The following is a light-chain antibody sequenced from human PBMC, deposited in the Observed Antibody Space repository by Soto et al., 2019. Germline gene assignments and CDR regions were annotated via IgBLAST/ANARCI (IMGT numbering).Light chain of an antibody. J-gene: IGKJ1*01. Sequence: DAVLTQSPLSLSVTLGQPASISCRSSQSLVYSDGNMYLNWFHQRPGQSPRRLIYKVSIRESGVPERFIGSGSGTDFTLEISRVEAEDVGVYYCMQGSYWPWTLGQGTKVEIK. CDR2: KVS. V-gene: IGKV2-30*01. CDR3: MQGSYWPWT. CDR1: QSLVYSDGNMY.